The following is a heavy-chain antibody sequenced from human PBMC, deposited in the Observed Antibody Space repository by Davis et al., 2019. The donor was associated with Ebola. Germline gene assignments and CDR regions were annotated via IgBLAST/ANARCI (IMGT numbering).Heavy chain of an antibody. CDR1: GYTFTGYY. CDR3: ARAVATTKTRFPPNWFDP. Sequence: ASVKVSCKASGYTFTGYYMHWVRQAPGQGREWMGWINPNSGGTNYAQKFQGWVTMTRDTSISTAYMELSRLRSDDTAVYYCARAVATTKTRFPPNWFDPWGQGTLVTVSS. D-gene: IGHD5-12*01. CDR2: INPNSGGT. J-gene: IGHJ5*02. V-gene: IGHV1-2*04.